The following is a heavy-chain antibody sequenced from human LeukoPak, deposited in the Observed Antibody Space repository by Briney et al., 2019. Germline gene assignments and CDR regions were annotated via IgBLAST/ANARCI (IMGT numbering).Heavy chain of an antibody. J-gene: IGHJ4*02. Sequence: GGSLRLSCAASGFIFSDYYMSWIRQAPGKGLGWVSFISSSGSPISYADSVKGRFSISRDNAKNTLFLQMNSLRAEDTAVYYCVGSVDTPFRFWGQGTLVTVSS. CDR1: GFIFSDYY. D-gene: IGHD5-18*01. CDR3: VGSVDTPFRF. V-gene: IGHV3-11*04. CDR2: ISSSGSPI.